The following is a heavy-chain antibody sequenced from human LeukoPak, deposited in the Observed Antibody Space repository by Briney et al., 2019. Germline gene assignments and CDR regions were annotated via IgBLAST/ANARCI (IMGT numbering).Heavy chain of an antibody. Sequence: GGSLRLSCAASGFTFSSYSMSWVRQAPGKGLEWVSYISSSSSTIYYADSVKGRFTISRDNAQNSLYLQMNSLRAEDTAVYYCARRGDYAGGLGYYGMDVWGQGTTVTVSS. D-gene: IGHD4-17*01. CDR3: ARRGDYAGGLGYYGMDV. CDR1: GFTFSSYS. CDR2: ISSSSSTI. J-gene: IGHJ6*02. V-gene: IGHV3-48*01.